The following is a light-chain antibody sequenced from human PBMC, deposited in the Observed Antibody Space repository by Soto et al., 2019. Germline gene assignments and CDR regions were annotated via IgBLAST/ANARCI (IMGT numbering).Light chain of an antibody. CDR2: AAS. V-gene: IGKV1-39*01. CDR1: QSISSY. Sequence: DIQMTQSPSSLSASVGDRVTITCRASQSISSYLNWYQQKPGKAPKLLIYAASSLQSGVPSRFSGSGSGTDFTLTNSSLQPEDFATYYCQQSYSTPWRFGQGTKV. J-gene: IGKJ1*01. CDR3: QQSYSTPWR.